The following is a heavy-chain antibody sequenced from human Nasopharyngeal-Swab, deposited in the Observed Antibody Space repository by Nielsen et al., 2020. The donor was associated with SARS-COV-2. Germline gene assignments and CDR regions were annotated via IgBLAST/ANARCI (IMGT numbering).Heavy chain of an antibody. V-gene: IGHV3-23*01. CDR3: ARDTFGGMDV. CDR2: ISGSGGST. D-gene: IGHD3-16*01. J-gene: IGHJ6*02. CDR1: GFTFSSYA. Sequence: GESLKISCAASGFTFSSYAMSWVRQAPGKGLEWVSSISGSGGSTYYAHSVKGRFTISRDNSKNTLYLQMNSLRAEDTAVYYCARDTFGGMDVLVQGTTVTVSS.